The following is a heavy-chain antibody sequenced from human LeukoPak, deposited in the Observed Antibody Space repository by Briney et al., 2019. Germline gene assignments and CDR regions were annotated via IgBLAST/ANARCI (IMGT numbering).Heavy chain of an antibody. V-gene: IGHV3-7*01. CDR3: ATSISGATTTDY. D-gene: IGHD1-1*01. CDR1: GFTFSDYW. Sequence: GGSLRLSCAASGFTFSDYWMTWVRQAPGKGLEWVANIKPDGSEKYYVDSVKGRFTISRDNAMNSLYLQMNSLRVEDTAVYYCATSISGATTTDYWGQGTLVTVSS. J-gene: IGHJ4*02. CDR2: IKPDGSEK.